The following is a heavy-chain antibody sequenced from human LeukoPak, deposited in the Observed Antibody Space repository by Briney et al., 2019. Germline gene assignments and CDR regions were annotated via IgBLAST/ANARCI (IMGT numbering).Heavy chain of an antibody. V-gene: IGHV3-49*04. Sequence: PGRSLRLSCTASGFTLGDYGLSWVRQAPGKGLEWVGFIRSKANGGTTEYAASVKDRFIISRDHSKSIAYLQRGRPKAEDTAVYYCSREDGGWVGKGDYWGQGTLVTVSS. CDR1: GFTLGDYG. CDR2: IRSKANGGTT. J-gene: IGHJ4*02. D-gene: IGHD4-23*01. CDR3: SREDGGWVGKGDY.